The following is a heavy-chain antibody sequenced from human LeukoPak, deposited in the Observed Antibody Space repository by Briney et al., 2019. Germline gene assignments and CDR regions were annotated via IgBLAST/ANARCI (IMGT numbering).Heavy chain of an antibody. V-gene: IGHV1-46*01. D-gene: IGHD3-22*01. Sequence: GASVKVSCKASGYTFTSYYMHWVRQAPGQGLVWMGIINPSGGSASYAQKFQGRVTMIRDTSTSTVYMELSSLRSEDTAVYYCASLFSSGPLGGPWGQGTLVTVSS. J-gene: IGHJ5*02. CDR2: INPSGGSA. CDR3: ASLFSSGPLGGP. CDR1: GYTFTSYY.